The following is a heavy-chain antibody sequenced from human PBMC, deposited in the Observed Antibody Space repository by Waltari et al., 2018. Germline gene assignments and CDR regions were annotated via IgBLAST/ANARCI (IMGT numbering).Heavy chain of an antibody. CDR3: ARGGDGYNPPHCFDY. D-gene: IGHD1-1*01. V-gene: IGHV3-21*02. J-gene: IGHJ4*02. Sequence: EVQLVDSGGGLVKRGGSLRLSWAASGFGFNGYSRNWVRQAPGRGLEWVSSISSCSRYIYYADSVKGRFTISRDNARNSLSLQMNSLRAEDTAVYYCARGGDGYNPPHCFDYWGQGTLVTVSS. CDR2: ISSCSRYI. CDR1: GFGFNGYS.